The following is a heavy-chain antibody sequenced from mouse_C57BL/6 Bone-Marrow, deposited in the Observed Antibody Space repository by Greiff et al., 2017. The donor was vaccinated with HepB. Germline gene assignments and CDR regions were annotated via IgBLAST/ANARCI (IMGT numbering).Heavy chain of an antibody. CDR2: IYPGNSDT. CDR1: GYTFTSYW. Sequence: EVQLQQSGTVLARPGASVKMSCKTSGYTFTSYWMHWVKQRPGQGLEWIGAIYPGNSDTSYNQKFKGKAKLTAVTSASTAYMELSSLTNEDSAVYYCTRVNYYGSRGYWYFDVWGTGTTVTVSS. V-gene: IGHV1-5*01. D-gene: IGHD1-1*01. J-gene: IGHJ1*03. CDR3: TRVNYYGSRGYWYFDV.